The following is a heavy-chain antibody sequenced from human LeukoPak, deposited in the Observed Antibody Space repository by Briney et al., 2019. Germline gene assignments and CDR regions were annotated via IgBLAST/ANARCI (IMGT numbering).Heavy chain of an antibody. Sequence: ASVKVSCKVSGYTLTELSMHWVRQAPGKGLEWMGGFDPEDGETIYAQKFQGRVTMTEDTSTDTAYMELSSLRSEDTAVYYCATIAGGQQLVAPWGGFDPWGQGTLVTVSS. V-gene: IGHV1-24*01. CDR2: FDPEDGET. CDR1: GYTLTELS. CDR3: ATIAGGQQLVAPWGGFDP. J-gene: IGHJ5*02. D-gene: IGHD6-13*01.